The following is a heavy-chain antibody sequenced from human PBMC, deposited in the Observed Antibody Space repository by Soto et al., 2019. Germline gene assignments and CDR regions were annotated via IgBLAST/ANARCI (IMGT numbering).Heavy chain of an antibody. CDR1: GGTFSSYA. V-gene: IGHV1-69*06. CDR2: IIPIFGTA. J-gene: IGHJ6*02. Sequence: SVKVSCKASGGTFSSYAISWVRQAPGQGLEWMGGIIPIFGTANYAQKFQGRVTITEDNSTITAYMDLRSLRSEATDVYYCARVINPGGMDVWGQGTTVTVSS. CDR3: ARVINPGGMDV. D-gene: IGHD3-10*01.